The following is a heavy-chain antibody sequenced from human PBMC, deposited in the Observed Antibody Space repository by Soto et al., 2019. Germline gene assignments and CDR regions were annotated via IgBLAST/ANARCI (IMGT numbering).Heavy chain of an antibody. CDR2: ISAYNGNT. Sequence: ASVKVSCKASGYTFTSYGITWGRQAPGQGLEWMGWISAYNGNTNYAQKLQGRVTMTTDTSTSTAYMELRSLRSDDTAVYYCARMAHDSSGYYSTSFDYWRQGTLVTASS. J-gene: IGHJ4*02. CDR3: ARMAHDSSGYYSTSFDY. D-gene: IGHD3-22*01. CDR1: GYTFTSYG. V-gene: IGHV1-18*04.